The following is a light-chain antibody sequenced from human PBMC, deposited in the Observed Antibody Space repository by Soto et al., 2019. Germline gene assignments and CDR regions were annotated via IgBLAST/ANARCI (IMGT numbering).Light chain of an antibody. CDR2: AAS. Sequence: IRMTQSPSPLSASTGDRVTITCRASQGISSYLAWYQQKPGKAPKLLIYAASTLQSGVPSRFSGSGSGTEFTLTISCLQSEDFATYYCQQYYSYPRTFGQGTRVEIK. J-gene: IGKJ1*01. V-gene: IGKV1-8*01. CDR1: QGISSY. CDR3: QQYYSYPRT.